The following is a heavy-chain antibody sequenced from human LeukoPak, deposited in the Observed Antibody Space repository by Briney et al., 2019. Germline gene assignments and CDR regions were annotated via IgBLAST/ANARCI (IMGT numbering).Heavy chain of an antibody. V-gene: IGHV1-2*02. CDR1: GYIFTASY. J-gene: IGHJ4*02. CDR3: ARGDCSGVSCYSVDS. Sequence: ASVKVSCKASGYIFTASYIHWVRQAPRQGLEWMGWINPNIRGTSFAKKFQGRVTLTRDTSITTTYLELTGLRSDDTAVYFCARGDCSGVSCYSVDSWGQGTLVTVSS. CDR2: INPNIRGT. D-gene: IGHD2-15*01.